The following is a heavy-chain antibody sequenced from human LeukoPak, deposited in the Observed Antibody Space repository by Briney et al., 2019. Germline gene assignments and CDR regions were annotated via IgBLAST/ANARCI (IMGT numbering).Heavy chain of an antibody. Sequence: GGSLRLSCAASGFTFNNYGMHWVRQAPGKGLEWVAFIRYNGNNQYYADSVKGRFTISRDNSKNTLYLQMNSLKGDDTAVYYCTKDSAFYYIDVWGKGTTVIISS. CDR3: TKDSAFYYIDV. CDR2: IRYNGNNQ. V-gene: IGHV3-30*02. CDR1: GFTFNNYG. D-gene: IGHD3-10*01. J-gene: IGHJ6*03.